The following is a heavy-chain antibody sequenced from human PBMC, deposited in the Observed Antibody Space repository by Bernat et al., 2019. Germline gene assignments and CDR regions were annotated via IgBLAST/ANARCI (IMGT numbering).Heavy chain of an antibody. V-gene: IGHV3-30-3*01. CDR2: ISYDGSNK. J-gene: IGHJ4*02. D-gene: IGHD3-3*01. Sequence: QVQLVESGGGVVQPGRSLRLSCAASGFTFSSYAMHWVRQAPGKGLEWVAVISYDGSNKYYADSVKGRFTISRDNSKNTLYLQMNSLRAEDTAVYYCARENINYDFWRGYSTYYYDYWGQGTLVTVSS. CDR1: GFTFSSYA. CDR3: ARENINYDFWRGYSTYYYDY.